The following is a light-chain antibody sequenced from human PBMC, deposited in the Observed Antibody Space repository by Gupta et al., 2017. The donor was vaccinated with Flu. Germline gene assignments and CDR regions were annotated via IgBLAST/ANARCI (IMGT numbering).Light chain of an antibody. CDR3: KQALHTPQT. V-gene: IGKV2-28*01. CDR2: LGS. Sequence: DTVMTQSTLSLSVTPGEPASISCRSSQSRLHTNGYNYLDWYLQKPGQSPQLLIYLGSNRASGVPDRFSGSGSGTTFTLKISRVEAEDVGIYYCKQALHTPQTFGQGTKVEVK. J-gene: IGKJ1*01. CDR1: QSRLHTNGYNY.